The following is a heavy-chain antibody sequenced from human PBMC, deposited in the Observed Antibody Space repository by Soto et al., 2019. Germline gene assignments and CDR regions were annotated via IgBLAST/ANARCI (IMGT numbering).Heavy chain of an antibody. J-gene: IGHJ4*02. D-gene: IGHD5-12*01. Sequence: QVQLQESGPRLVKPSETLSLTCTVSGGSISSYYWSWIRQPPGKGLEWIGYIYYSGSTNYNPSLKSRVTISVDTSKNQFSLKLSSVTAADTAVYYFARGSRWLQLVYWGQGTLVTVSS. CDR2: IYYSGST. CDR3: ARGSRWLQLVY. V-gene: IGHV4-59*01. CDR1: GGSISSYY.